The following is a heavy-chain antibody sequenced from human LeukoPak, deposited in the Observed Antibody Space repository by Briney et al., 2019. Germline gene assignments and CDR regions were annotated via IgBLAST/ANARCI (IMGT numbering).Heavy chain of an antibody. D-gene: IGHD6-13*01. CDR1: GFTFSSYS. V-gene: IGHV3-48*04. CDR3: AREQYSGSWPRWYSGVQH. J-gene: IGHJ1*01. Sequence: GGSLRLSCAASGFTFSSYSMNWVRQAPGKGLEWVSYISSSSSTIYYADSVKGRFTISRDNAKNSLYLQMNSLRAEDTAVYYCAREQYSGSWPRWYSGVQHWGQGTLVTVSS. CDR2: ISSSSSTI.